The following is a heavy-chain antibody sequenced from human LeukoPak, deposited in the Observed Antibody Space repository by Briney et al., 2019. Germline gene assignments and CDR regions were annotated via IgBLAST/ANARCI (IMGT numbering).Heavy chain of an antibody. CDR3: ARDYAGSPDY. D-gene: IGHD3-10*01. CDR2: INGVGSTT. Sequence: GGPLRLSCTASGFTFSTYWINWVRQSPGKGLVWVALINGVGSTTTHADSVKGRFTISRDNAKNTAYLQMNSLRDEDTAVYFCARDYAGSPDYWGQGTLVTVSA. CDR1: GFTFSTYW. J-gene: IGHJ4*02. V-gene: IGHV3-74*03.